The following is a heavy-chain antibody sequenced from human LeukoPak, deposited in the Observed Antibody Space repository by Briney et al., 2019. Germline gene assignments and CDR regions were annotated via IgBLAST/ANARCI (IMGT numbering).Heavy chain of an antibody. J-gene: IGHJ6*02. Sequence: PGRSLRLSCAASGFTFSSYGMHWVRQAPGKGLEWVAVIWYDGSNKYYADSAKGRFTISRDNSKNTLYLQMNSLRAEDTAVYYCARDRIPTYYYGMDVWGQGTTVTVSS. V-gene: IGHV3-33*01. CDR2: IWYDGSNK. CDR1: GFTFSSYG. CDR3: ARDRIPTYYYGMDV.